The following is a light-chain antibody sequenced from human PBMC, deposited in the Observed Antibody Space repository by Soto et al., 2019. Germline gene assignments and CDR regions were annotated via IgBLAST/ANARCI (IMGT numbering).Light chain of an antibody. CDR1: QSVSSSY. Sequence: EIVLTQSPDTLSLSPGARATLPCRASQSVSSSYLAWYLQKPGQAPTLLIYATSVRATGIPARFSGSGSGTEFTLTTSSLQPEDFAVYYCQQYNNWPTWTFGQGTK. CDR2: ATS. V-gene: IGKV3D-15*01. CDR3: QQYNNWPTWT. J-gene: IGKJ1*01.